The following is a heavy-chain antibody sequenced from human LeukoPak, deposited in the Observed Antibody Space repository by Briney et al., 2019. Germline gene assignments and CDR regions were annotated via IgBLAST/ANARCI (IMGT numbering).Heavy chain of an antibody. J-gene: IGHJ5*02. CDR2: IYYSGST. V-gene: IGHV4-59*01. CDR1: GGSISSYY. CDR3: ARDHLPDCSSTSCSTNWFDP. D-gene: IGHD2-2*01. Sequence: SETLSLTCTVSGGSISSYYWSWIRQPPGKGLEWIGYIYYSGSTNYNPSLKSRVTISVDTSKNQFSLKLSSVTAADAAVYYCARDHLPDCSSTSCSTNWFDPWGQGTLVTVSS.